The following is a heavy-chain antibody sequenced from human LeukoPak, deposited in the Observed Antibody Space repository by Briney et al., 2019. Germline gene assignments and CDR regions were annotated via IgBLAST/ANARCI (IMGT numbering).Heavy chain of an antibody. CDR2: ISGSGGST. Sequence: GGSLRLSCAASGFTFSSYAMSWVRQAPGKGLEWVSAISGSGGSTYYADSVKGRFTISRDNSKNTLYLQMNSLRAEDTAVYYCAKEGEDIVVVPAATSDCWGQGTLVTVSS. V-gene: IGHV3-23*01. CDR3: AKEGEDIVVVPAATSDC. J-gene: IGHJ4*02. CDR1: GFTFSSYA. D-gene: IGHD2-2*01.